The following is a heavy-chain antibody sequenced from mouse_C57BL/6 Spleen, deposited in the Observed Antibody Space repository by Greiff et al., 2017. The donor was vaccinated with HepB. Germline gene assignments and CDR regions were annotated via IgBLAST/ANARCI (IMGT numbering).Heavy chain of an antibody. CDR2: INPSNGGT. D-gene: IGHD2-13*01. CDR3: ARWGGDPWFAY. J-gene: IGHJ3*01. Sequence: VQLQQPGAELVKPGASVKMSCKASGYTFTSYWITWVKQRPGQGLEWIGNINPSNGGTNYNEKFKSKATLTVDKSSSTAYMQLSSLTSEDSAVYYCARWGGDPWFAYWGQGTLVTVSA. CDR1: GYTFTSYW. V-gene: IGHV1-53*01.